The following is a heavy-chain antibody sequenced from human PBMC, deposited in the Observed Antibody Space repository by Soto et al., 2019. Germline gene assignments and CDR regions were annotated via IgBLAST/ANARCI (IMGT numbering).Heavy chain of an antibody. V-gene: IGHV4-39*01. CDR2: IYYSGST. J-gene: IGHJ4*02. Sequence: QLQLQESGPGLVKPSETLSLTCTVSGGSISTSSYYWGWIRQPPGKGLEWIGSIYYSGSTYYNPSLKSLVTISVDTSKTQFSLKLSYVTASDTAVYYCARDYDSSGDYWGQGTLVTVSS. CDR3: ARDYDSSGDY. CDR1: GGSISTSSYY. D-gene: IGHD3-22*01.